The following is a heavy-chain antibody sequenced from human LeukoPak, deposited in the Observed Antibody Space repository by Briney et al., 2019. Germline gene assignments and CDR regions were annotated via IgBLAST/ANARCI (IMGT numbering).Heavy chain of an antibody. CDR2: IYYSGST. Sequence: RSSETLSLTCTVSGGSISSSSYYWGWIRQPPGKGLERIGSIYYSGSTYYNPSLKSRVTISVDTSKNQFSLKLSSVTAADTAVYYCARHPPVHKGEDWFDPWGQGTLVTVSS. V-gene: IGHV4-39*01. CDR3: ARHPPVHKGEDWFDP. D-gene: IGHD3-16*01. CDR1: GGSISSSSYY. J-gene: IGHJ5*02.